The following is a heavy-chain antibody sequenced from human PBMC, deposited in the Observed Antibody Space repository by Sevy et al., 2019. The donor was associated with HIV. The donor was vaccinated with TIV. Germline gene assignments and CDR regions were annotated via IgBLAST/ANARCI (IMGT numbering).Heavy chain of an antibody. CDR1: GYTFTTYG. V-gene: IGHV1-18*01. J-gene: IGHJ6*03. D-gene: IGHD2-2*01. Sequence: ASVKVSCKASGYTFTTYGISWVRQAPGQGLEWMGWISAYNGNTNYAKKLQGRVTMTTDTSTRTAYMELRRLRSDDTAVYYCARLREAKVVPAATPQQREFYYCYYMDVWGKGTTVTVSS. CDR2: ISAYNGNT. CDR3: ARLREAKVVPAATPQQREFYYCYYMDV.